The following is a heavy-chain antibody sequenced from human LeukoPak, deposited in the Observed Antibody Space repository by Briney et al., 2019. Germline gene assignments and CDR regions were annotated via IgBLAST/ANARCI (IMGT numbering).Heavy chain of an antibody. V-gene: IGHV3-23*01. D-gene: IGHD1-14*01. CDR1: GFIFSSHG. CDR3: ARPTTRSAPGFDY. CDR2: ISPSGGST. J-gene: IGHJ4*02. Sequence: PGGSLRLSCAASGFIFSSHGMNWVRQAPGKGLEWVSGISPSGGSTYYADSVKGRFTISRDNSKNTLYLQMNSLRAEDTAVYYCARPTTRSAPGFDYWGQGTLVTVSS.